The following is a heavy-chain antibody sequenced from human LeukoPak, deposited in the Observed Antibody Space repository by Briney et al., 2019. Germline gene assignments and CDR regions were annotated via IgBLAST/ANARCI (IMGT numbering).Heavy chain of an antibody. Sequence: GASVKVSCKASGYTFTGYYMHWVRQAPGQGLEWMGWINPNSGGTNYAQKFQGRVTMTRDPSISTAYMELSRLGSDDTAVYYCASGEGCSSNSCTLDYWGQGTLVTVSS. D-gene: IGHD2-2*01. J-gene: IGHJ4*02. V-gene: IGHV1-2*02. CDR2: INPNSGGT. CDR3: ASGEGCSSNSCTLDY. CDR1: GYTFTGYY.